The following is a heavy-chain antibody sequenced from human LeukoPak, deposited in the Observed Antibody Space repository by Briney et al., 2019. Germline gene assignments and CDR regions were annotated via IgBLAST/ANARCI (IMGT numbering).Heavy chain of an antibody. CDR1: GGSISSSSYY. D-gene: IGHD2-2*01. CDR3: GRGRFVVVPAATDAGNWFDP. Sequence: SETLSLTCTVSGGSISSSSYYWGWIRQPPGKGLEWIGSIYYSGSTYYNPSLKSRVTISVDTSKNQFSLKLSSVTAADTAVYYCGRGRFVVVPAATDAGNWFDPWGQGTLVTVSS. CDR2: IYYSGST. J-gene: IGHJ5*02. V-gene: IGHV4-39*01.